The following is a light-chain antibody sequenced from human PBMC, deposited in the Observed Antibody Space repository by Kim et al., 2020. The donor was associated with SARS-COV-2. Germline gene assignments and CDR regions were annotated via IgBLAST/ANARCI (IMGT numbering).Light chain of an antibody. CDR3: QQYDIWPRT. V-gene: IGKV3-15*01. CDR2: GAS. J-gene: IGKJ1*01. CDR1: QSVRSN. Sequence: EVVMTQSPATLSVSPGERATLSCTASQSVRSNLAWYQQKPGQAPRLLISGASTRATGIPARFSGGGSGTDFTLTISSLQSEDFAVYFCQQYDIWPRTFGQGTKVEIK.